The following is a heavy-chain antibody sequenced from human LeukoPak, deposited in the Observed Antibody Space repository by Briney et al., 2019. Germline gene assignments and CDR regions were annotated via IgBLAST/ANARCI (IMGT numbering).Heavy chain of an antibody. D-gene: IGHD3-10*01. J-gene: IGHJ4*02. Sequence: SGGSLRLSCAASGFTFSGSAMHWVRQASGKGLEWVGRIRSKANGYATAYAASVKGRFTISRDDSKNTAYLQMNSLKTEDTAVYYCTRHSGSGSLFDYWGQGTLVTVSS. CDR3: TRHSGSGSLFDY. CDR1: GFTFSGSA. V-gene: IGHV3-73*01. CDR2: IRSKANGYAT.